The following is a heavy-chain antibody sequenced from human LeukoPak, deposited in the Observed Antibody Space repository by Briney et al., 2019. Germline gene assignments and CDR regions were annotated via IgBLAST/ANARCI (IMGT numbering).Heavy chain of an antibody. V-gene: IGHV4-34*01. J-gene: IGHJ4*02. Sequence: PSETLSLTCAVYGGSFSGYYWSWIRQPPGKGLEWIGEINHSGSTNYNPSLKSRVTISVDTSKNQFSLKLSSVTAADTAVYYCATRSSFGVPRDYWGQGTLVTVSS. CDR2: INHSGST. D-gene: IGHD3-3*01. CDR1: GGSFSGYY. CDR3: ATRSSFGVPRDY.